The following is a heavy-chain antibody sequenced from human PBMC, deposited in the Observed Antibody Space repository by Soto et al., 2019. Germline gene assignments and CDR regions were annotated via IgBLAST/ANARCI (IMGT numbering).Heavy chain of an antibody. V-gene: IGHV3-7*01. CDR1: GFTFSSYW. J-gene: IGHJ4*02. CDR3: ASHYDSSGYYLPSFDY. D-gene: IGHD3-22*01. Sequence: GGSLRLSCAASGFTFSSYWMSWVRQAPGKGLEWVANIKQDGSEKYYVDSVKGRFTISRDNAKNSLYLQMNSLRAEDAAVFFCASHYDSSGYYLPSFDYWGQGTLVTVSS. CDR2: IKQDGSEK.